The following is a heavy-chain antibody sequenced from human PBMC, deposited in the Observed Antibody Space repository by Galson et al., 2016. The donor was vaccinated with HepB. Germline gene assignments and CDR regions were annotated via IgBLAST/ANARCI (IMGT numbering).Heavy chain of an antibody. D-gene: IGHD3-10*01. CDR1: GGSISSSVYY. J-gene: IGHJ4*02. V-gene: IGHV4-39*01. CDR2: IFYSGST. CDR3: ARQSGVYSGPGRYPVFEASEY. Sequence: SETLSLTCTVSGGSISSSVYYWGWIRQPPGKGLEWIGSIFYSGSTYYNPSIKSRVTISVDTSKRQFSLEVNSVTAADTAVYYCARQSGVYSGPGRYPVFEASEYWGQGALVTVST.